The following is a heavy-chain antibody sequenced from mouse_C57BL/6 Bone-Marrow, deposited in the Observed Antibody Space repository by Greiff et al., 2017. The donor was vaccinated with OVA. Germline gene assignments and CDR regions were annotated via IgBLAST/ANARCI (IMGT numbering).Heavy chain of an antibody. CDR2: INPNNGGT. CDR3: ARVITTVVASPYAMDY. Sequence: VQLQQSGAELVKPGASVKMSCKASGYTFTDYNMHWVKQSHGKSLEWIGYINPNNGGTSYNQKFKGKATLTVNKSSSTAYMELRSLTSEDSAVYYCARVITTVVASPYAMDYWGQGTSVTVSS. J-gene: IGHJ4*01. V-gene: IGHV1-22*01. CDR1: GYTFTDYN. D-gene: IGHD1-1*01.